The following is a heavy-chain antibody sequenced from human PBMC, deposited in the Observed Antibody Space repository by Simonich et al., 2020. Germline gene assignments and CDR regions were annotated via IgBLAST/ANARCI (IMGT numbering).Heavy chain of an antibody. CDR2: ITPNRGGT. CDR3: ARGALTGDYYYMDV. Sequence: QVQLVQSGAEVKKPGASVKVSCKASGYTFTGYYMHWVRQAPGQGLEWMGWITPNRGGTNYAQKLKGRVTMTRDTSISTAYMELSRLRSDDTAVYYCARGALTGDYYYMDVWGKGTTVTVSS. D-gene: IGHD7-27*01. CDR1: GYTFTGYY. J-gene: IGHJ6*03. V-gene: IGHV1-2*02.